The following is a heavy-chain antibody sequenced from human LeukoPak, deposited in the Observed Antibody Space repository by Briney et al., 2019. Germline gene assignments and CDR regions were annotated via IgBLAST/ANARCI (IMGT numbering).Heavy chain of an antibody. CDR3: ARDRNKGYYDSSGLGY. Sequence: GGSLRLSCAASGFTFSSYSMNWVRQAPGKGLEWVSSISSSSSYIYYADSVKGRFTISRDNAKNSLYLQMNSLRAEDTAVYYCARDRNKGYYDSSGLGYWGQGTLVTVSS. V-gene: IGHV3-21*01. D-gene: IGHD3-22*01. CDR2: ISSSSSYI. J-gene: IGHJ4*02. CDR1: GFTFSSYS.